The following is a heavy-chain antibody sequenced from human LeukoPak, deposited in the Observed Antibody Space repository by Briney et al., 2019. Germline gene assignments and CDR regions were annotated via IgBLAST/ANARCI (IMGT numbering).Heavy chain of an antibody. CDR1: GGSINNGGYY. Sequence: TLSLTCTVSGGSINNGGYYWSWIRQHPGKGLEWIGYIYYSGSSYYNPSLRSRVTISVGTSKNHFSLKLSSVTAADTAVYYYARNRDGYNSFDYWGQGTLVAVSS. CDR2: IYYSGSS. D-gene: IGHD5-24*01. CDR3: ARNRDGYNSFDY. J-gene: IGHJ4*02. V-gene: IGHV4-31*03.